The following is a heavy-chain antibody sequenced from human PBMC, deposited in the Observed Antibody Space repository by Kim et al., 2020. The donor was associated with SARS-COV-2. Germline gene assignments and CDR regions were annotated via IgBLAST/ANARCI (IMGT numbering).Heavy chain of an antibody. CDR1: GDSISSSY. CDR3: ARMGSGSLRD. D-gene: IGHD3-10*01. CDR2: IYYSGTTDYSGST. Sequence: SETLSLTCNVSGDSISSSYWSWNWIRQPPGKGLEWIGYIYYSGTTDYSGSTNYNTSLKSRVTISVDTSKNQFSLKLNSVTTTDTAVYYCARMGSGSLRDWGQETLVTVSS. J-gene: IGHJ4*02. V-gene: IGHV4-59*01.